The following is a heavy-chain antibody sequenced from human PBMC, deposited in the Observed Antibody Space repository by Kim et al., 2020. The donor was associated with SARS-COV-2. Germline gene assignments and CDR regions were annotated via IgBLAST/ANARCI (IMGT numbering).Heavy chain of an antibody. Sequence: DYAECVKSRITIIPDTYKNHFSLQLTSVAPDDTAVYYCARGGSGSYQIDYWGQGTLVTVSS. D-gene: IGHD1-26*01. V-gene: IGHV6-1*01. CDR3: ARGGSGSYQIDY. J-gene: IGHJ4*02.